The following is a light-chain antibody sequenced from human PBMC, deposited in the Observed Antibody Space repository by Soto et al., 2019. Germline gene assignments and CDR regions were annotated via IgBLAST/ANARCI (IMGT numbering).Light chain of an antibody. V-gene: IGKV1-6*01. Sequence: AIRMTQSPSSLSASVGDRVTITCRASQAISNDLGWYQQKPGKAPNLLIFGASNLQAGVPVRFSASGSGTNFTLTISNLQPEDFASYYCLQDYTYPWTFGQGTRWIS. CDR3: LQDYTYPWT. CDR1: QAISND. J-gene: IGKJ1*01. CDR2: GAS.